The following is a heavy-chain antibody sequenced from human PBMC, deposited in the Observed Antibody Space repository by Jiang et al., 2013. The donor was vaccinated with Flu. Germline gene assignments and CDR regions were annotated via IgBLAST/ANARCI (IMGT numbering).Heavy chain of an antibody. Sequence: GLVWVSLISSDGTTTSYADSVQGRFIISRDNARNTLYLQMNSLRAEDTAVYYCARDHSSNLFYYYYGLDVWGQGTTVTVSS. CDR3: ARDHSSNLFYYYYGLDV. CDR2: ISSDGTTT. D-gene: IGHD4-11*01. J-gene: IGHJ6*02. V-gene: IGHV3-74*01.